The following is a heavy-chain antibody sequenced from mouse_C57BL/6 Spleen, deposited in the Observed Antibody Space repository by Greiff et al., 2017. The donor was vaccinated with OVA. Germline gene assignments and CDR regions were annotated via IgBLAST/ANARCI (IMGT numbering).Heavy chain of an antibody. CDR3: ARHPYYSNSDWYFDV. J-gene: IGHJ1*03. CDR1: GFTFSDYY. V-gene: IGHV5-12*01. Sequence: EVMLVESGGGLVQPGGSLKLSCAASGFTFSDYYMYWVRQTPEKRLEWVAYISNGGGSTYYPDTVKGRFTISRDNAKNTLYLQMSRLKSEDTAMYYCARHPYYSNSDWYFDVWGTGTTVTVSS. CDR2: ISNGGGST. D-gene: IGHD2-5*01.